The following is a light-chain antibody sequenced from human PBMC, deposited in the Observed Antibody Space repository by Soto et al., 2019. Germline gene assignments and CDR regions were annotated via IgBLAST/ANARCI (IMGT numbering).Light chain of an antibody. CDR1: SGINVGTYR. CDR2: YKSDSDN. J-gene: IGLJ2*01. CDR3: MIWHSSAYV. Sequence: QPVLTQPSSLSASPGASASLTCTLRSGINVGTYRIYWYQQKPGSPPQYLLRYKSDSDNQQGSGVPSRFSGSKDASANAGILLISGLQSEDEADYYCMIWHSSAYVFGGGTKLTVL. V-gene: IGLV5-45*02.